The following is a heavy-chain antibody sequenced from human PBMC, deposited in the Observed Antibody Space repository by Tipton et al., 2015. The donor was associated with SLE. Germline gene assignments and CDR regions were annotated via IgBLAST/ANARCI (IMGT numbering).Heavy chain of an antibody. D-gene: IGHD2-8*02. Sequence: SLRLSCAASGFTFSSYAIHWVRQAPGKGLEWVAVISWDGSHKSYADSVKGRFTISRDNSKNTLYLQMNTLRAEDTAVYYCATQAHSTGAHWGQGTLVTVSS. V-gene: IGHV3-30*04. CDR2: ISWDGSHK. J-gene: IGHJ4*02. CDR3: ATQAHSTGAH. CDR1: GFTFSSYA.